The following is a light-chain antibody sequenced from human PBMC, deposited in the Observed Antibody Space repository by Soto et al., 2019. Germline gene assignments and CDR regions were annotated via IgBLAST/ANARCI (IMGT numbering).Light chain of an antibody. CDR3: QKYDSAPWT. V-gene: IGKV1-27*01. J-gene: IGKJ1*01. Sequence: DIKMTQSPSSLSASVGDRVTITCQASQDINNYLNWYQQKPGQAPKLLIYDASTLKSGVPSRFSGSGYGADFTLTISSLQPEDVGTYYCQKYDSAPWTFGQGTKVDIK. CDR1: QDINNY. CDR2: DAS.